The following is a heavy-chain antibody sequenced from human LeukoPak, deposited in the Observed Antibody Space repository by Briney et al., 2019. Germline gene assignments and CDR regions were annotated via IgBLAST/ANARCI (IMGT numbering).Heavy chain of an antibody. CDR3: ATGHIVLMVYALRRGAFDI. Sequence: GASVKVSCKASGYTFTNYYMNWVRQAPGKGLEWMGGFDPEDGETIYAQKFQGRVTMTEDTSTDTAYMELSSLRSEDTAVYYCATGHIVLMVYALRRGAFDIWGQGTMVTVSS. CDR1: GYTFTNYY. V-gene: IGHV1-24*01. J-gene: IGHJ3*02. CDR2: FDPEDGET. D-gene: IGHD2-8*01.